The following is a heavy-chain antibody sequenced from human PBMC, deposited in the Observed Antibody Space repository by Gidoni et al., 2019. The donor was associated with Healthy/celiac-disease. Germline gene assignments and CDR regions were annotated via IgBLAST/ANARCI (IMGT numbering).Heavy chain of an antibody. CDR3: AKDPFYYYDSSGYSNDAFDI. J-gene: IGHJ3*02. V-gene: IGHV3-23*04. Sequence: EVQLVESGGGLVQPGGSLRLSCAASGFPFSSYAMRWVRQAPGKGLEWVSAISGSGGSTYYADSVKGRFTISRDNSKNTLYLQMNSLRAEDTAVYYCAKDPFYYYDSSGYSNDAFDIWGQGTMVTVSS. D-gene: IGHD3-22*01. CDR2: ISGSGGST. CDR1: GFPFSSYA.